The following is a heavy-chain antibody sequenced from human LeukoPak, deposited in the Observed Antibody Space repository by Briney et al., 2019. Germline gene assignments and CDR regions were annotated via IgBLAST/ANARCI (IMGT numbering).Heavy chain of an antibody. D-gene: IGHD2-2*01. CDR3: ARHEDIVVVPAAIGPLLGAFDI. J-gene: IGHJ3*02. V-gene: IGHV4-34*01. Sequence: LETLSLTCAVYGGSFSGYYWSWIRQPPGKGLEWIGEINHSGSTNYNPSLKSRVTISVDTSKNQFSLKLSSVTAADTAVYYCARHEDIVVVPAAIGPLLGAFDIWGQGTMVTVSS. CDR2: INHSGST. CDR1: GGSFSGYY.